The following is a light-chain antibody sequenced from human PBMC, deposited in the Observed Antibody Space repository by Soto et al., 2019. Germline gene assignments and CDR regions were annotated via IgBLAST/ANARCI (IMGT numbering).Light chain of an antibody. CDR3: SSYAGSNKLV. CDR2: KVS. Sequence: QSALTQPPSASGSPGQSVTISCTGTSSDVGSYKYVSWYQQHPGKAPKLMIYKVSQRPSGVPDRFSGSKSGNTASLTVSGLQAEDEADYYCSSYAGSNKLVFGGGTKLTVL. J-gene: IGLJ2*01. V-gene: IGLV2-8*01. CDR1: SSDVGSYKY.